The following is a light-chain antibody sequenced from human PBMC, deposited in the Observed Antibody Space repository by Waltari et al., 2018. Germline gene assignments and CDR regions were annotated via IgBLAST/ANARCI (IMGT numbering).Light chain of an antibody. Sequence: DIVMTQSPDSLAVSLGERATSNCKPSPSVLYSSNKKNYLAWYQQKPGQSPKLLIYWASTRESGVPDRFSGSGSETDFTLTISNLQAEDVAVYYCQQYYSTLSWTFGQGTKVEIK. V-gene: IGKV4-1*01. CDR2: WAS. J-gene: IGKJ1*01. CDR3: QQYYSTLSWT. CDR1: PSVLYSSNKKNY.